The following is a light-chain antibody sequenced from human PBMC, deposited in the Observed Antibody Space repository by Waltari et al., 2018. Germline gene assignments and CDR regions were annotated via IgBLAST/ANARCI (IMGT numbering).Light chain of an antibody. Sequence: EVVMTQSPAILSVSPGETASLSCRASRTIGSDLAWYQQKPGQSHRLLIYGVSSRATGFPARFSASGSGTEFTLTITGLQSEDVAVYHCQQYGDWPPTFGQGTQLEIK. V-gene: IGKV3-15*01. J-gene: IGKJ2*01. CDR2: GVS. CDR3: QQYGDWPPT. CDR1: RTIGSD.